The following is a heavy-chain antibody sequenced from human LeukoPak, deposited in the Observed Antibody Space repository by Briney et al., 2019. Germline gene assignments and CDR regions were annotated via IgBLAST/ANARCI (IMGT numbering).Heavy chain of an antibody. CDR3: ARLLTTVSHFDY. V-gene: IGHV5-51*01. CDR1: GYSFTSYW. J-gene: IGHJ4*02. D-gene: IGHD4-17*01. Sequence: GESLKISCQGSGYSFTSYWIGWVRQLPGKGLEWMGIIYPGDSDTRYSPSFQGQVTISAYKSISTAYLQWSSLKASDTAMYYCARLLTTVSHFDYWGQGTLVTVSS. CDR2: IYPGDSDT.